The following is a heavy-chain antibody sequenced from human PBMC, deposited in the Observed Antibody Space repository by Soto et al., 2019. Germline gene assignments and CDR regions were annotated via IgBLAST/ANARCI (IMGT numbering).Heavy chain of an antibody. J-gene: IGHJ4*02. V-gene: IGHV1-69*02. CDR2: IIPILGIA. CDR3: ARGIDYYGSGSYLDY. D-gene: IGHD3-10*01. CDR1: GGTFSSYT. Sequence: QVQLVQSGAEVKKPGSSVKVSCKASGGTFSSYTISWVRQAPGQGLEWMGRIIPILGIANYAQKFQGRVTITADKSTSTAYMELSSLRSEDTAVYYCARGIDYYGSGSYLDYWGQGTLVTXSS.